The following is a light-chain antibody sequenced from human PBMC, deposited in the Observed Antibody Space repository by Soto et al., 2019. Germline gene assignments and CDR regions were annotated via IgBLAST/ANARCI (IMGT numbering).Light chain of an antibody. CDR3: QQYNSYSPIT. V-gene: IGKV1-5*03. CDR1: QSISNW. CDR2: KAS. Sequence: DIQMTQSPSTLSASVGDRVTITCRASQSISNWLAWYQQKPGKAPKLLIYKASSLESGVPSRFSGSGSGTEFTLTIISLQPEDFATDYCQQYNSYSPITFGPGTKVDIK. J-gene: IGKJ3*01.